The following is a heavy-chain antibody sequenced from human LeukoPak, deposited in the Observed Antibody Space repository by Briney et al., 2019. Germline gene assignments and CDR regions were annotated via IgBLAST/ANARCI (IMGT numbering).Heavy chain of an antibody. CDR2: INPNSGGT. Sequence: ASVKVSCMASGYTFTGYYMHWVRQAPGQGLEWMGWINPNSGGTNYAQKFQGRVTMTRDTSIRTAYMELSRLRSDDTAVYYCARWTSYDSSGPYQIWGQGTLVTVSS. CDR1: GYTFTGYY. CDR3: ARWTSYDSSGPYQI. D-gene: IGHD3-22*01. J-gene: IGHJ4*02. V-gene: IGHV1-2*02.